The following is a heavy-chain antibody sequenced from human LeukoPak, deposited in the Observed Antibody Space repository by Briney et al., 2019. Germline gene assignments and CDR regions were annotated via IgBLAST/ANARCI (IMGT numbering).Heavy chain of an antibody. V-gene: IGHV3-43*02. J-gene: IGHJ6*02. CDR2: IGAGGGRT. D-gene: IGHD2/OR15-2a*01. Sequence: PGGSLRLSCAASGFTFGDYAMHWVRQAPGKGLEWVSLIGAGGGRTYYADSVNGRFTISRDNGKNSLNLQMNSLRTDDTALYYCATWAFYHGLDVWGQGSTVTVSS. CDR3: ATWAFYHGLDV. CDR1: GFTFGDYA.